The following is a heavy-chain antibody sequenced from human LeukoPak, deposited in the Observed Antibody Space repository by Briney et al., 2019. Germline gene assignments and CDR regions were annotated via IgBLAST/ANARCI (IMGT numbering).Heavy chain of an antibody. Sequence: GGSLRLSCAVSGFTFGSYWIHWVRQAPGKGLVWVSHINSDGSSTGYADSVKGRFTISRDNAKNTLYLQMNSLRAEDTAMYYCWVLGTVRGPDGVDYWGQGTLVTVSS. D-gene: IGHD2-8*01. CDR2: INSDGSST. CDR3: WVLGTVRGPDGVDY. CDR1: GFTFGSYW. V-gene: IGHV3-74*01. J-gene: IGHJ4*02.